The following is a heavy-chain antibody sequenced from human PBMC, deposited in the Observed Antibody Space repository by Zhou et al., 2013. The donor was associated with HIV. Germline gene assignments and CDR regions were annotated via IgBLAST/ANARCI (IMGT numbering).Heavy chain of an antibody. CDR2: IIPMFGRA. D-gene: IGHD2-2*01. V-gene: IGHV1-69*05. CDR1: GGTFSSSA. J-gene: IGHJ3*02. Sequence: QVQLVQSGAEVKKPGSSVKVSCKASGGTFSSSAINWVRQAPGQGLEWMGGIIPMFGRANYAQKFQGRVTITTDESTSTAYMELSSLRSEDTAVYYCARPVPAANDAFDIWGQGTMVTVSS. CDR3: ARPVPAANDAFDI.